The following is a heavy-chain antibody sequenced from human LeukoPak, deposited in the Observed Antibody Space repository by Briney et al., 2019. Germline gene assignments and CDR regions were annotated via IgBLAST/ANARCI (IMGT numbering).Heavy chain of an antibody. J-gene: IGHJ4*02. CDR2: ISGSSGTR. V-gene: IGHV3-48*01. D-gene: IGHD6-19*01. Sequence: GGSLRLSCTASGFILSDSGFDWVRQAPGKGLEWVSYISGSSGTRYYADSVKGRFTISRDNAKNSLYLQMNSLRAEDTAVYYCARAPYTSGWYRGDNDYWGQGTLVTVSS. CDR1: GFILSDSG. CDR3: ARAPYTSGWYRGDNDY.